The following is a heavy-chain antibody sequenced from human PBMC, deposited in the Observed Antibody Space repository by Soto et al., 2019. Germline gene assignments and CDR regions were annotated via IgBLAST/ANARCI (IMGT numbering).Heavy chain of an antibody. J-gene: IGHJ4*02. V-gene: IGHV1-18*04. CDR2: ITPYNGNA. CDR1: GYTFTNFG. Sequence: QVHLVQSGAVVENPGASVKVSCKASGYTFTNFGINWVRQAPGQGLEWMGWITPYNGNANYPQKHQDRLTITTDTSTNTAYLELRSLRSDDTAVYFCAGARMSSGAHHDYWGQGTRVTVSS. D-gene: IGHD1-26*01. CDR3: AGARMSSGAHHDY.